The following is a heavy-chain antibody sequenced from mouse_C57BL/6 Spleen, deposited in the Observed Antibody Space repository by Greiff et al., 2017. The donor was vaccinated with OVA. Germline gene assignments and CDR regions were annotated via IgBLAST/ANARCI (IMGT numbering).Heavy chain of an antibody. CDR2: IDPSDSYT. CDR1: GYTFTSYW. Sequence: VQLQQSGAELVKPGASVKLSCKASGYTFTSYWMQWVKQRPGQGLEWIGEIDPSDSYTNYNQKFKGKATLTVDTSSSTAYMQLSSLTSEDSAVYYCARSSTGTLTTGANYFDYWGQGTTLTVSS. J-gene: IGHJ2*01. V-gene: IGHV1-50*01. D-gene: IGHD2-13*01. CDR3: ARSSTGTLTTGANYFDY.